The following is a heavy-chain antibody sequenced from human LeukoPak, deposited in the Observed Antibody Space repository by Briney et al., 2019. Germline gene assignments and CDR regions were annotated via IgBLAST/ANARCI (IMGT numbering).Heavy chain of an antibody. CDR2: IYHSGST. V-gene: IGHV4-39*07. CDR3: ARVPGVYYDRLTGYGSGWFDP. Sequence: SETLSLTCTVSGGSISSSSYYWGWIRQPPGKGLEWIGSIYHSGSTYYNPSLRSRVTISVETSKNQFSLKVRSMTAADTAVYYCARVPGVYYDRLTGYGSGWFDPWGQGTLVTVSS. CDR1: GGSISSSSYY. D-gene: IGHD3-9*01. J-gene: IGHJ5*02.